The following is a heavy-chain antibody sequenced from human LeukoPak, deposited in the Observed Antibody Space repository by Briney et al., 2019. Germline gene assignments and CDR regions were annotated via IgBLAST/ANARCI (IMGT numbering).Heavy chain of an antibody. CDR3: ARGRGSSGYYFDYFDY. J-gene: IGHJ4*02. V-gene: IGHV4-31*03. CDR1: GGSISSGGYY. Sequence: PSETLSLTCTVSGGSISSGGYYWSWIRQHPRKGLEWIGYIYYSGSTYYNPSLKSRDTISVDTSKNQFSLKLSSVTAADTAVYYCARGRGSSGYYFDYFDYWGQGTLVTVSS. D-gene: IGHD3-22*01. CDR2: IYYSGST.